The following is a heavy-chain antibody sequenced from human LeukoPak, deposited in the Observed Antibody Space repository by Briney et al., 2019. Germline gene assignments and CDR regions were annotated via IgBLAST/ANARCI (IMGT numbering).Heavy chain of an antibody. CDR3: ARRKVRGVISFWFDP. Sequence: SETLSLTCAVYGGSFSGYYWSWVRQPPGKGLEWIGEINHSGSTNYNPSLKSRVTISVDTSKNQFSLKLSSVTAADTAVYYCARRKVRGVISFWFDPWGQGTLVTVSS. CDR2: INHSGST. V-gene: IGHV4-34*01. D-gene: IGHD3-10*01. J-gene: IGHJ5*02. CDR1: GGSFSGYY.